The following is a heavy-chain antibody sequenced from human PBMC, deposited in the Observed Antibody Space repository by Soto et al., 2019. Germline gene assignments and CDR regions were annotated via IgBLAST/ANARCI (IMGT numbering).Heavy chain of an antibody. Sequence: SVKVSCKASGGTFSSYAISWVRQAPGQGLEWMGGIIPIFGTANYAQKFQGRVTITADKSTSTAYMELSSLRSEDTAVYYCAGGIVPAASYYYGMDVWGQGTTVTVSS. D-gene: IGHD2-2*01. V-gene: IGHV1-69*06. CDR3: AGGIVPAASYYYGMDV. CDR2: IIPIFGTA. J-gene: IGHJ6*02. CDR1: GGTFSSYA.